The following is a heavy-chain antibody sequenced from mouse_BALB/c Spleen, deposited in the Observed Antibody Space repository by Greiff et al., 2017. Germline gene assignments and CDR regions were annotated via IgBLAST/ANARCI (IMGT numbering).Heavy chain of an antibody. CDR3: ARDDNYVFDY. CDR1: GYTFTDYN. J-gene: IGHJ2*01. V-gene: IGHV1-18*01. CDR2: INPNNGGT. D-gene: IGHD2-1*01. Sequence: DVQLQESGPELVKPGASVKISCKASGYTFTDYNMDWVKQSHGKSLEWIGDINPNNGGTIYNQKFKGKATLTVDKSSSTAYMELRSLTSEDTAVYYCARDDNYVFDYWGQGTTLTVSS.